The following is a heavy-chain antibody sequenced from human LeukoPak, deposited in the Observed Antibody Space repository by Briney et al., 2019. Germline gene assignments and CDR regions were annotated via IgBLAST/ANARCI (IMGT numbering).Heavy chain of an antibody. CDR2: ISAHNGKT. CDR3: ARGDVVVSAAVRFDP. CDR1: GYTFTSYG. D-gene: IGHD2-2*01. J-gene: IGHJ5*02. V-gene: IGHV1-18*01. Sequence: ASVKVSCKASGYTFTSYGITWVRQSPGQGLEWMGWISAHNGKTNYAQKFQGRVTMTTDTPTSTAYMELRSLRSDDTAVYYCARGDVVVSAAVRFDPWGQGTLVTVSS.